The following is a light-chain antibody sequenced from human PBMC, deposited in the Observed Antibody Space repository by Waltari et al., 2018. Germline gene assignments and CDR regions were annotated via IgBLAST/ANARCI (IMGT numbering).Light chain of an antibody. CDR2: GSS. Sequence: EIVLTQSPGTLSLSLGERATLPCRASQRVCRALNWYQQKPGQAPRLLIYGSSSRAPGIPDRFSGSGSGTDFSLTISRLEPDDFAVYFCQHYLRLPVTFGQGTTVEI. CDR1: QRVCRA. V-gene: IGKV3-20*01. J-gene: IGKJ1*01. CDR3: QHYLRLPVT.